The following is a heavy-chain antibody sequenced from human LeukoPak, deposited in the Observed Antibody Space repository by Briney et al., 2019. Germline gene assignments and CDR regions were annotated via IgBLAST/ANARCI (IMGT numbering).Heavy chain of an antibody. Sequence: AVSLSLSCAASGFTFSDYYLSWIRQAPGQGLEWVSYVCSSSSHIYHADTVKGRFTIARDNDKNSLNLQMNSLGAEDTDVYYCARDVVWFRAWACYYYCMVVGGGGTTVTVFS. V-gene: IGHV3-11*01. CDR3: ARDVVWFRAWACYYYCMVV. CDR1: GFTFSDYY. D-gene: IGHD3-10*01. J-gene: IGHJ6*04. CDR2: VCSSSSHI.